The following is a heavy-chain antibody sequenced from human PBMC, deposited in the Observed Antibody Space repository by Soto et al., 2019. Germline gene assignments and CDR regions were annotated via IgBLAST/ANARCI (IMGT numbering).Heavy chain of an antibody. CDR3: AKDLVGGVRYYYGMDV. Sequence: GGSLRLSCAASGFSFSSYGMHWVRQAPGKGLEWVAVISYDGSQKYYADSVKGRFTISRDNSKNTLYLQMNSLRAEDKAVYYCAKDLVGGVRYYYGMDVWGQGTTVTVS. V-gene: IGHV3-30*18. CDR2: ISYDGSQK. CDR1: GFSFSSYG. D-gene: IGHD1-26*01. J-gene: IGHJ6*02.